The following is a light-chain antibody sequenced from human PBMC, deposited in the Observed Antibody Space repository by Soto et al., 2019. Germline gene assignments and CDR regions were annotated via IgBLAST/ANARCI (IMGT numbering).Light chain of an antibody. Sequence: DIQMTQSPSSLSASVGDRVTITCRASQSVSSYLNWYQHKPGKAPKLLIYTASNLQTGVPSRFSGSGSGTHFTLTISSLQPEDFATYYCQQSYSTPTFGQGTKVDIK. CDR3: QQSYSTPT. CDR2: TAS. V-gene: IGKV1-39*01. CDR1: QSVSSY. J-gene: IGKJ1*01.